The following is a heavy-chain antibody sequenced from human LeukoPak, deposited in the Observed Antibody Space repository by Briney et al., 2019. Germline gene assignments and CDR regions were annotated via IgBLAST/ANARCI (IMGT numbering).Heavy chain of an antibody. CDR3: ARDYYGSGLLDP. J-gene: IGHJ5*02. Sequence: SGTLSLTCTVSGGSVSSGSYYWSWIRQPPGKGLEWIGYIYYSGSTNYNPSLKSRVTISVDTSKNQFSLKLSSVTAADTAVYYCARDYYGSGLLDPWGQGTLVTVSS. D-gene: IGHD3-10*01. CDR2: IYYSGST. CDR1: GGSVSSGSYY. V-gene: IGHV4-61*01.